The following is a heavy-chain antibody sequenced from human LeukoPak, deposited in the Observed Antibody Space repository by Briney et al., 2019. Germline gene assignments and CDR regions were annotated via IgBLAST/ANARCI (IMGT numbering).Heavy chain of an antibody. J-gene: IGHJ5*02. V-gene: IGHV4-59*01. Sequence: PSETLSLTCTVSGGSISSYYWSWIRQPPGKGLEWIGYIYYSGSTNYIPSLKSRVTISVDTSKNQFSLKLSSVTAADTAVYYCARGLEGGYSYDRINWFDPWGQGTLVTVSS. CDR3: ARGLEGGYSYDRINWFDP. CDR1: GGSISSYY. D-gene: IGHD5-18*01. CDR2: IYYSGST.